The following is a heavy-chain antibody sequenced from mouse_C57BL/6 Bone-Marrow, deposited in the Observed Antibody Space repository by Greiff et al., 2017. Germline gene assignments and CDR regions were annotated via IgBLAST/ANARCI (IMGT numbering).Heavy chain of an antibody. J-gene: IGHJ3*01. CDR3: ARGAGFYPFAY. CDR1: GYTFTSYW. CDR2: IDPSDSYT. V-gene: IGHV1-69*01. Sequence: VQLQESGAELVMPGASVKLSCKASGYTFTSYWMHWVKQRPGQGLEWIGEIDPSDSYTNYNQKFKGKSTLTVDKSSSTAYMQLSSLTSEDSAVYYCARGAGFYPFAYWGQGTLVTVSA.